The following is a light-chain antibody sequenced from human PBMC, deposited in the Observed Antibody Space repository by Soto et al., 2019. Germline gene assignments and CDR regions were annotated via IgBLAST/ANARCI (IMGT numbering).Light chain of an antibody. Sequence: EIVLTQSPGTLSLSPGERATLSCRASQSVRSSNLAWYQQKPGQAPRLLIYDASSRATGIPDRFSGSGSGTDFTLTISRLEPEDFAVYYCQQYGSSPFTVGPGTKVDIK. V-gene: IGKV3-20*01. CDR3: QQYGSSPFT. CDR2: DAS. J-gene: IGKJ3*01. CDR1: QSVRSSN.